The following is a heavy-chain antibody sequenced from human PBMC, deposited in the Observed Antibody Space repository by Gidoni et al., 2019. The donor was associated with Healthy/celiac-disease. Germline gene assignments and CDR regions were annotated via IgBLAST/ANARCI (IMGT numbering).Heavy chain of an antibody. CDR2: IYHSGST. CDR3: ASKYDFWSGASTYNWFDP. Sequence: QVQLQESGPGLVKPSGTLSLTCAVSGGSISSSNWWSWVRQPPGKGLEWIGEIYHSGSTNYNPSLKSRVTISVDKSKNQFSLKLSSVTAADTAVYYCASKYDFWSGASTYNWFDPWGQGTLVTVSS. J-gene: IGHJ5*02. D-gene: IGHD3-3*01. CDR1: GGSISSSNW. V-gene: IGHV4-4*02.